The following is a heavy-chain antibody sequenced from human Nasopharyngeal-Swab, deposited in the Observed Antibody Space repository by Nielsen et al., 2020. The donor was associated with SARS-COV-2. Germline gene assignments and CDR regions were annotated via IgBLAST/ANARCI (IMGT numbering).Heavy chain of an antibody. CDR3: ARGADWNYFDY. V-gene: IGHV3-30*04. D-gene: IGHD3/OR15-3a*01. Sequence: GGSLRLSCAASGFTFSSYTIHWVRQAPGKGLEWVAVISYDGSNKYYADSVKGRFTISRDNSKNTLYLQMNSLRAEDTAVYYCARGADWNYFDYWGQGTLVTVSS. J-gene: IGHJ4*02. CDR1: GFTFSSYT. CDR2: ISYDGSNK.